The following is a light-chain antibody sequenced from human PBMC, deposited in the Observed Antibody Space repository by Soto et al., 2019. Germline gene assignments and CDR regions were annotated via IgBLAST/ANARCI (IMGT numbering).Light chain of an antibody. Sequence: DIQMTQSPSTLSASVGDRVTITCRASQSISSWLAWYQQKPGKAPKLLIYKASSLESGVPSRFSGSGSGTEFTLTINSLQPDDFATYYCQQYKTYLGGRFGQGTKVEI. CDR3: QQYKTYLGGR. CDR1: QSISSW. CDR2: KAS. V-gene: IGKV1-5*03. J-gene: IGKJ1*01.